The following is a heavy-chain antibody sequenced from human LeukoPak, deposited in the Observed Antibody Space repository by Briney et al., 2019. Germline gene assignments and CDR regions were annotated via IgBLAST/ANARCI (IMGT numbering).Heavy chain of an antibody. J-gene: IGHJ5*02. CDR1: GYTFTSYY. CDR3: ARGDGYCSGGSCFTNWFDP. V-gene: IGHV1-46*01. D-gene: IGHD2-15*01. CDR2: INPSGGST. Sequence: ASVKVSCKASGYTFTSYYMHWVRQAPGQGLEWMGIINPSGGSTSYAQKFQGRVTITRNTSISTAYMELSSLRSEDTAVYYCARGDGYCSGGSCFTNWFDPWGQGTLVTVSS.